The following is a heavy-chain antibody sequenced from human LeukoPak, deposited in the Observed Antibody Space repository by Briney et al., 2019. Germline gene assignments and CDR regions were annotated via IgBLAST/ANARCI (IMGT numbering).Heavy chain of an antibody. J-gene: IGHJ4*02. V-gene: IGHV4-39*01. CDR3: ARVQSSGSLPLFDY. CDR2: IYYSGST. D-gene: IGHD3-22*01. Sequence: PSETLFLTCTVSGGSISSSSYYWGWIRQPPGKGLEWIGSIYYSGSTYYNPSLKSRVTISVDTSKNQFSLKLSSVTAADTAVYYCARVQSSGSLPLFDYWGQGTLVTVSS. CDR1: GGSISSSSYY.